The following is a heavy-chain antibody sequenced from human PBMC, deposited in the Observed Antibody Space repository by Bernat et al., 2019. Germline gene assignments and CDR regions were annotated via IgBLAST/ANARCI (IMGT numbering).Heavy chain of an antibody. CDR3: AKDPYSTIWGWMDV. CDR1: GFTFSNYA. V-gene: IGHV3-23*04. D-gene: IGHD4-4*01. J-gene: IGHJ6*04. Sequence: EVLVVESGGGLVQPGGSLRLSCAASGFTFSNYAMSWVRQAPGKGLEWVSVVSGSGDNTHYADSVKGRFTISRDNSKNTMYLQMNSLRVEDTAVYYCAKDPYSTIWGWMDVWGKGTTVTVSS. CDR2: VSGSGDNT.